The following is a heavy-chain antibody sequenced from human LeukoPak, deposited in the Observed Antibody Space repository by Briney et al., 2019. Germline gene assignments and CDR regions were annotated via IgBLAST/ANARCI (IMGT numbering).Heavy chain of an antibody. CDR2: VYPSGIT. CDR1: GGSISSGTYY. D-gene: IGHD3-22*01. J-gene: IGHJ5*02. CDR3: ARGVKWLFKNWFDP. Sequence: SQTLSLTCAVSGGSISSGTYYWSWIRQPAGKGPEWIGRVYPSGITYYHPSLESRVTISVDTSKNQFSLKLSSVTAADTAVYYCARGVKWLFKNWFDPWGQGTLVTVSS. V-gene: IGHV4-61*02.